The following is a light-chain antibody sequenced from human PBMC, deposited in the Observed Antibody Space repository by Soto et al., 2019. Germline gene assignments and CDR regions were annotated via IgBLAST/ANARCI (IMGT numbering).Light chain of an antibody. CDR3: QLYGSSWT. V-gene: IGKV3-20*01. CDR1: QSVSSSY. CDR2: GAS. Sequence: EIVLTQSPGTLSLSPGERATLSCRASQSVSSSYLAWYQQKPGQAPRPLIYGASSRATGIPDRFSGSGSGTDFTLTISRLEPEDFAVYYCQLYGSSWTFGQGTKVEIK. J-gene: IGKJ1*01.